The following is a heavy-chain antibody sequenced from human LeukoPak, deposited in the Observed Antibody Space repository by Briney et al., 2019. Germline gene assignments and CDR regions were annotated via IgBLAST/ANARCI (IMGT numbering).Heavy chain of an antibody. D-gene: IGHD3-9*01. J-gene: IGHJ3*02. CDR1: GFTFSSYG. CDR3: ARDPPDWSVRFDI. Sequence: GGTLRLSCAASGFTFSSYGMSWVRQAPGKGLEWVSVIYSGGSTYYADSVKGRFTISRDNSKNTLYLQMNSLRAEDTAVYYCARDPPDWSVRFDIWGQGTMVTVSS. V-gene: IGHV3-53*01. CDR2: IYSGGST.